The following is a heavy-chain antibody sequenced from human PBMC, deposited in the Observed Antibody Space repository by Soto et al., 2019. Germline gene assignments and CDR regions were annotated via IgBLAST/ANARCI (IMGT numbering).Heavy chain of an antibody. CDR3: ARPPLPGYSIHFNS. CDR2: VYPRDSAT. CDR1: GYIFIDYW. J-gene: IGHJ4*02. D-gene: IGHD2-15*01. V-gene: IGHV5-51*01. Sequence: PGESLKISCKASGYIFIDYWIGWVRQMPGKGLEWMGIVYPRDSATRYSPSFQGQVTISADRSTGTAFLQWRSLKASDTALYYCARPPLPGYSIHFNSWGQGTQVTVSS.